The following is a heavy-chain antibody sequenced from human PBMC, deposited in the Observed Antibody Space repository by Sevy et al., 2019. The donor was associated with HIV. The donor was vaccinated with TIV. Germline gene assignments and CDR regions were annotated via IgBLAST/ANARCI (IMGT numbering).Heavy chain of an antibody. D-gene: IGHD3-9*01. Sequence: GGSLRLSCVVSGMIFTSSRMHWVRQAPGKGLEWVAVISYHGRDKFYAESVKGRFTISRDNSKKILYLQMNSLRIEDTAVYYCAKDFTGYNGMDVWGQGTMVTVSS. CDR1: GMIFTSSR. J-gene: IGHJ6*02. CDR2: ISYHGRDK. CDR3: AKDFTGYNGMDV. V-gene: IGHV3-30*18.